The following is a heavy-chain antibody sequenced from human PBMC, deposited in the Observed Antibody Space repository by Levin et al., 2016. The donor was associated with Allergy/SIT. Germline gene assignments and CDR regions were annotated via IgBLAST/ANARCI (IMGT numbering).Heavy chain of an antibody. Sequence: SVKVSCKASGGTFSSYAISWVRQAPGQGLEWMGGIIPIFGTANYAQKFQGRVTITADESTSTAYMELSSLRSEDTAVYYCARGGETYYYDSSGYYSGYYFDYWGQGTLVTVSS. J-gene: IGHJ4*02. CDR3: ARGGETYYYDSSGYYSGYYFDY. D-gene: IGHD3-22*01. V-gene: IGHV1-69*13. CDR2: IIPIFGTA. CDR1: GGTFSSYA.